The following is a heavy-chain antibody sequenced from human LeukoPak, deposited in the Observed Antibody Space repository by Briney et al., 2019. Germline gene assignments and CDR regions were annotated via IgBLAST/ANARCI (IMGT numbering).Heavy chain of an antibody. J-gene: IGHJ4*02. CDR2: INWNGGST. V-gene: IGHV3-20*04. D-gene: IGHD6-6*01. CDR1: GFTLDDYG. Sequence: GGSLRLSCAASGFTLDDYGMTWVRQAPGKGLEWVSGINWNGGSTAYADSVRGRFTISRDDAKNSLYLQMNSLRVEDTAMYYCARKFSYSSSAYNPHYFDFWGQGIQVTVAS. CDR3: ARKFSYSSSAYNPHYFDF.